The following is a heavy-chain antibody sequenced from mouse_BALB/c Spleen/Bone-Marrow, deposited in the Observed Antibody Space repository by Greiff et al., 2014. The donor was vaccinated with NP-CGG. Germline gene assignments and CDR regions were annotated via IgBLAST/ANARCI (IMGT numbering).Heavy chain of an antibody. CDR1: GYTFTSYY. CDR3: SRGRRDALDY. V-gene: IGHV1S81*02. Sequence: VQLVESGAELVKPGASVKLSCKASGYTFTSYYTYWVKQRPGQGLEWFGEINPSNGGTNFNEKFKNKATLTVDKSSSTAYMQLSSLTSEDSADYYCSRGRRDALDYWGQGTSVTVSS. J-gene: IGHJ4*01. CDR2: INPSNGGT.